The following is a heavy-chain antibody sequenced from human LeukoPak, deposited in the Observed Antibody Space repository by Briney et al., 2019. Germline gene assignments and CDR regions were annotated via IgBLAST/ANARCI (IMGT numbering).Heavy chain of an antibody. V-gene: IGHV1-18*01. CDR2: ISPYNGNT. CDR1: GYTSNTYG. Sequence: ASVKVSCKPYGYTSNTYGITWVRQAPEQGLEWMGWISPYNGNTNYAQKFQGRVTMTTDTSTSTAYMELRSLRSDDTAVYYCARDKAVTTERTQYFHHWGQGTLVTVSS. J-gene: IGHJ1*01. CDR3: ARDKAVTTERTQYFHH. D-gene: IGHD4-11*01.